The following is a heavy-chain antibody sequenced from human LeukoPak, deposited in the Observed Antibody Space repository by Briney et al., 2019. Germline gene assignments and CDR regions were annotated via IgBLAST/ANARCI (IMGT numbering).Heavy chain of an antibody. J-gene: IGHJ3*02. D-gene: IGHD1-26*01. V-gene: IGHV3-21*01. CDR3: ARDGVGARRGALDI. CDR1: GFTFSSYS. CDR2: ISSSSSYI. Sequence: KPGGSLRLSCAASGFTFSSYSMNWVRQAPGKGLEWVSSISSSSSYIYYADSVKGRFTISRDNAKNSLYLQMNSLRAEDTAVYYCARDGVGARRGALDIWGQGTMVTVSS.